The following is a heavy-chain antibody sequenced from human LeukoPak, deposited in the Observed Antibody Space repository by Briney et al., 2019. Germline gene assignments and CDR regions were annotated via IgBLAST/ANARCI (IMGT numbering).Heavy chain of an antibody. J-gene: IGHJ1*01. CDR2: IRYDGSNK. D-gene: IGHD2-2*01. V-gene: IGHV3-30*02. Sequence: PGGSLRLSCAASGFTFSSYSMHWVRQAPGKGLEWVAFIRYDGSNKYYADSVKGRFTISRDNSKNTLYLQMNSLRAEDTAVYYCAKDSSRYCSSTSCPFYFQHWGQGTLVTVSS. CDR1: GFTFSSYS. CDR3: AKDSSRYCSSTSCPFYFQH.